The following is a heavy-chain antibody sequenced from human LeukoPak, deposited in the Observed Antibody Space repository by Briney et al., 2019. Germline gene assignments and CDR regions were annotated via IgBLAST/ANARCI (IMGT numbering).Heavy chain of an antibody. V-gene: IGHV4-61*01. Sequence: SETLSLTCTVSGGSVSSGSYYWSWIRQPPGKGLEWIGYIYYSGSTNYNPSLKSRVTISVDTSKNQFSLKLSSVTAADTAVYYCARLLQGPAEYIWFDPWGQGTLVTVSP. CDR1: GGSVSSGSYY. CDR2: IYYSGST. CDR3: ARLLQGPAEYIWFDP. J-gene: IGHJ5*02.